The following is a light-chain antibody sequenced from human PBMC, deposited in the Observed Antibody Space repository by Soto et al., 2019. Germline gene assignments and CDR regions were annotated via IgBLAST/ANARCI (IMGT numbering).Light chain of an antibody. CDR1: QSVSSN. CDR3: QQYKNWPWT. Sequence: EILMTQSPATLSVSPGERATLSCRASQSVSSNLAWYQQKPGQAPRLLIYGASTRATGIPARFSGSGSGTEFTLTISSLQSEDFAVYYCQQYKNWPWTFGRGTRWIS. CDR2: GAS. V-gene: IGKV3-15*01. J-gene: IGKJ1*01.